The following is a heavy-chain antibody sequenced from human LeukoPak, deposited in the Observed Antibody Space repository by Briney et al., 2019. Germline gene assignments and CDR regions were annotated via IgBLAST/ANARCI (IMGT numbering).Heavy chain of an antibody. CDR3: ARKFTMVRGVTSYNWFDP. CDR2: IYYSGST. D-gene: IGHD3-10*01. J-gene: IGHJ5*02. CDR1: GGSISSYY. V-gene: IGHV4-59*08. Sequence: SETLSLTCTVSGGSISSYYWSWIRQPPGKGLEWIGYIYYSGSTNYNPSLKSRVTISVDTSKNQFSLKLSSVTAADTAVYYCARKFTMVRGVTSYNWFDPWGQGTLVTVSS.